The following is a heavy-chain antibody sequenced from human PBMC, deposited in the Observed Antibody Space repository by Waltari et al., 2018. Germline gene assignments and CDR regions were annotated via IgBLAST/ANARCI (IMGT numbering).Heavy chain of an antibody. CDR1: GFTFGAYA. V-gene: IGHV3-49*03. Sequence: EVQLVESGGGLVQPGRSLRLSCTASGFTFGAYAMSWFRQAPGKGLEWVGFIRSKAYGGTTEYAASVKGRFTISRDDSKSIAYLQMNSLKTEDTAVYYCTRVSGDDPGTTSDYYYGMDVWGQGTTVTVSS. D-gene: IGHD1-7*01. J-gene: IGHJ6*02. CDR2: IRSKAYGGTT. CDR3: TRVSGDDPGTTSDYYYGMDV.